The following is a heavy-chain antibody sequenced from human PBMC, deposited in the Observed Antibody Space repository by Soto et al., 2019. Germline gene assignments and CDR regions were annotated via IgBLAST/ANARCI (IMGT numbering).Heavy chain of an antibody. V-gene: IGHV1-69*02. CDR3: ANYDYGDSKGEFDY. Sequence: QVQLVQSGAEVKKPGSSVKVSCKASGGTFSSYTINWVRQAPGQGLEWMGRIIPILGIANYAQKFQGRVTITADISTSTAYMELSSLRSEDKAVYYCANYDYGDSKGEFDYWGQGTLVTVSS. CDR1: GGTFSSYT. CDR2: IIPILGIA. D-gene: IGHD4-17*01. J-gene: IGHJ4*02.